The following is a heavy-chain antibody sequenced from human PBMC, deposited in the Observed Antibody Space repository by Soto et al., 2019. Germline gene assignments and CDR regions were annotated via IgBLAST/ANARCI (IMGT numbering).Heavy chain of an antibody. CDR3: TRSVTGTIAHFDY. CDR1: GSA. Sequence: GSAMHWVRQASGKGLEWVGRIRSKSNSYATAYAASVKGRFTISRDDSKNTAYLQMISLKTEDTAVYYCTRSVTGTIAHFDYWGQGTLVTVSS. J-gene: IGHJ4*02. V-gene: IGHV3-73*01. D-gene: IGHD1-7*01. CDR2: IRSKSNSYAT.